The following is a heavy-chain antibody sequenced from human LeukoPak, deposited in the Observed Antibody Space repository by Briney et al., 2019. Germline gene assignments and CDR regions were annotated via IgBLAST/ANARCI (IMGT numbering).Heavy chain of an antibody. D-gene: IGHD3-9*01. Sequence: PSETLSLTCAVYGGSFSGYYWSWIRQPPGKGLGWIGEINHSGSTNYNPSLKSRVTISVDTSKNQFSLKLSSVTAADTAVYYCARDSILTGLDYWGQGTPVTVSS. CDR3: ARDSILTGLDY. CDR1: GGSFSGYY. J-gene: IGHJ4*02. V-gene: IGHV4-34*01. CDR2: INHSGST.